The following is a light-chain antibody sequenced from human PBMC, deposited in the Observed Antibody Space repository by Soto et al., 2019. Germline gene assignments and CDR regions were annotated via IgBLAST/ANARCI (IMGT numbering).Light chain of an antibody. Sequence: EIVMTQSPATLSVSPGERATLSCRASQSVSSNLAWYQQKPGQAPRLLIYGASTRATGIPARFSGSGSGTEFTLTISSLQSEDFAVYYCQHYHSYPWTFGQGTKVAIK. CDR1: QSVSSN. CDR2: GAS. J-gene: IGKJ1*01. V-gene: IGKV3-15*01. CDR3: QHYHSYPWT.